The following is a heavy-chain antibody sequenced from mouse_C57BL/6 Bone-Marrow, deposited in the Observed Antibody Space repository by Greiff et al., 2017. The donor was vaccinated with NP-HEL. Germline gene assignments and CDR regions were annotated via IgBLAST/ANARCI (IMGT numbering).Heavy chain of an antibody. Sequence: EVQGVESGGGLVQPGGSLKLSCAASGFTFSDYYMYWVRQTPEKRLEWVAYISNGGGSTYYPDTVKGRFTISRDNAKNTLYLQMSRLKSEDTARDYCARHGGETYYFDYWGQGTTLTVSS. V-gene: IGHV5-12*01. CDR3: ARHGGETYYFDY. J-gene: IGHJ2*01. CDR1: GFTFSDYY. CDR2: ISNGGGST.